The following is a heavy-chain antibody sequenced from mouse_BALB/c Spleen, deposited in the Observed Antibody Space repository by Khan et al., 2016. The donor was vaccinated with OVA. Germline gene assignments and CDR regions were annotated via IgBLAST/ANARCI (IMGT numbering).Heavy chain of an antibody. Sequence: EVELVESGGGLVQPGGSRKLSCVASGFTFSNFGMHWVRQAPEKGLEWVAYISGDSSTIYYTDTVKGRFTISRDNPKNTLFLQLTSLGSDDMAMYYGARSFFYGYYFDQWGQGTTLTVSS. V-gene: IGHV5-17*02. CDR2: ISGDSSTI. D-gene: IGHD1-1*01. J-gene: IGHJ2*01. CDR1: GFTFSNFG. CDR3: ARSFFYGYYFDQ.